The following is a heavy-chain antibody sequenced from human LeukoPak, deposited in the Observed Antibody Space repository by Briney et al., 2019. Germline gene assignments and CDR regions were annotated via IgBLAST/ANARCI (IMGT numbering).Heavy chain of an antibody. CDR1: GYTFTSYG. CDR2: ISSYNGNT. V-gene: IGHV1-18*01. Sequence: GGSVKVSFKASGYTFTSYGISWVRPAPGQGMAWMGWISSYNGNTNYAQKLQGRVTMTTDTSTSTAYMELRSLRSDDTAVYYCARGPDDYGDYWGQGTLVTVSS. CDR3: ARGPDDYGDY. J-gene: IGHJ4*02.